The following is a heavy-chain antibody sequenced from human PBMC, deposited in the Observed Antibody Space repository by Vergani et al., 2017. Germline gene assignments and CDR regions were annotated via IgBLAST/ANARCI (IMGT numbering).Heavy chain of an antibody. D-gene: IGHD3-10*01. CDR3: ARSMVRGVVIDY. V-gene: IGHV1-46*01. Sequence: QVQLVQSGAEVKKPGASVKVSCKASGYTFTSYYMHWVRQAPGQGLEWMGIINPSGGSTSDAQKFQGRVTMTRDTSTSTVYMELSSLRSEDTAVYYCARSMVRGVVIDYWGQGTLVTVSS. J-gene: IGHJ4*02. CDR2: INPSGGST. CDR1: GYTFTSYY.